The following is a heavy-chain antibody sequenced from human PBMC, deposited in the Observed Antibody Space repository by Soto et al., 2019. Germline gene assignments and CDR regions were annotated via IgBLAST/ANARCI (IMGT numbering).Heavy chain of an antibody. CDR2: ISYDGSNK. V-gene: IGHV3-30-3*01. J-gene: IGHJ6*02. CDR3: ARESEDWNYGPHYYCYGMDV. CDR1: GFTFSSYA. Sequence: QVQLVESGGGVVQPGRSLRLSCAASGFTFSSYAMHWVRQAPGKGLEWVAVISYDGSNKYYADSVKGRFTISRDNSKNTXYLXMNSLRAEDTAVYYCARESEDWNYGPHYYCYGMDVWGQGTTVTVSS. D-gene: IGHD1-7*01.